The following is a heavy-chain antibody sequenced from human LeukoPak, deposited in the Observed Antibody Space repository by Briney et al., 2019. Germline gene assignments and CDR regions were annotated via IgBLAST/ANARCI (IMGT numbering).Heavy chain of an antibody. J-gene: IGHJ5*02. V-gene: IGHV3-23*01. CDR3: AKDPREYCSSTSCPNWFDP. Sequence: TGGSLRLSCAASGFTFSSYAMSWVRQAPGKGLEWVSGISASGGTTYYADSVKGRFTISRDNSKNTLYLQMLSLRAEDSAIYYCAKDPREYCSSTSCPNWFDPWGQGTLVTVSS. D-gene: IGHD2-2*01. CDR1: GFTFSSYA. CDR2: ISASGGTT.